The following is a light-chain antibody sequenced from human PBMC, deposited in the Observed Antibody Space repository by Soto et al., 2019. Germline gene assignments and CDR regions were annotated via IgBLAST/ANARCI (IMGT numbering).Light chain of an antibody. CDR1: QSVSSN. CDR3: QHYNNWPRT. J-gene: IGKJ1*01. Sequence: IVMTPSPATVSVLSGERCTLFFMARQSVSSNLAWYQQRPGQAPRLLIYGPSTMATDVPVKFSGSGSGTEFTLTISSLQTEDFAVYYFQHYNNWPRTFGQGTRVDIK. V-gene: IGKV3-15*01. CDR2: GPS.